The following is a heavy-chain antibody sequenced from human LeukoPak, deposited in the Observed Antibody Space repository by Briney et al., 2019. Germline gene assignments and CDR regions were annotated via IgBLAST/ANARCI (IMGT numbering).Heavy chain of an antibody. J-gene: IGHJ5*02. CDR2: ISSSGSTI. CDR3: ARDIQSGNWFDP. V-gene: IGHV3-11*04. Sequence: GGSLRLSCAASGFTFSDYYMSWIRQAPGKGLEWVSYISSSGSTIYYADSAKGRFTISRDNAKNSLYLQMNSLRAEDTAVYYCARDIQSGNWFDPWGQGTLVTVSS. CDR1: GFTFSDYY. D-gene: IGHD6-25*01.